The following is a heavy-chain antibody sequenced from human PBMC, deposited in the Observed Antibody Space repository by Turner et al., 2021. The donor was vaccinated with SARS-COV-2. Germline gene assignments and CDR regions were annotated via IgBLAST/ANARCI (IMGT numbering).Heavy chain of an antibody. D-gene: IGHD3-3*01. CDR3: ARGQGWLQPPFGY. CDR2: INHSGST. J-gene: IGHJ4*02. Sequence: QVQLQQWGAGLLKPSETLSLTCAVYGGSFSGYFWTWIRQPPGKGLEWIGEINHSGSTNYNPSLKSRVTISVDTSKNQFSLKLSSVTAADKAVYYCARGQGWLQPPFGYWGQGTLVTVSS. V-gene: IGHV4-34*01. CDR1: GGSFSGYF.